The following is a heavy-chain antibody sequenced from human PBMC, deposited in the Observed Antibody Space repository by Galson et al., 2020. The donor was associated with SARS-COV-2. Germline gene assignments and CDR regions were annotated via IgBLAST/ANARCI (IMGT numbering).Heavy chain of an antibody. CDR2: ITSSGSTI. CDR1: GFTFSDYD. V-gene: IGHV3-11*01. Sequence: NSGGSLRLSCAASGFTFSDYDMRWIRQAPGKGLEWVSYITSSGSTIYYPDSVKGRFTISRDNAKNSLYLQMNSLRAEDTAVYYCARESIVVVPAAIPRWYFDLWGRGTLVTVSS. D-gene: IGHD2-2*01. J-gene: IGHJ2*01. CDR3: ARESIVVVPAAIPRWYFDL.